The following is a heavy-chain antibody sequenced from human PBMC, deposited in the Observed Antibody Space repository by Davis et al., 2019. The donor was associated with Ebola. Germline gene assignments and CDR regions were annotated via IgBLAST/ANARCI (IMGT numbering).Heavy chain of an antibody. CDR1: GFTFRNYP. D-gene: IGHD4-11*01. V-gene: IGHV3-30*02. Sequence: GESLKIPCEGSGFTFRNYPVHWVRQAPGKGLEWVSFIRYDGSNKYYADSVKGRFTISRDNAKNSLYLQMNSLRAEETAVYYCARVDYSNYVAGFDPWGQGTLVTVSS. CDR3: ARVDYSNYVAGFDP. J-gene: IGHJ5*02. CDR2: IRYDGSNK.